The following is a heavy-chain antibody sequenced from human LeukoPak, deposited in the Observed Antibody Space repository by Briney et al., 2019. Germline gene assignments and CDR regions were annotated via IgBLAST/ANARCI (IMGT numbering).Heavy chain of an antibody. Sequence: GGSLTLSCAASGFTFSNYAMIWVRQAPGQGLEWVSAIRSGGSAKYADPVKARFTISRDNSKNTLYLQMNSLRAEDTALYFCARDPNGDYIGAFDFLGQGTVVTVSS. D-gene: IGHD4-17*01. J-gene: IGHJ3*01. V-gene: IGHV3-23*01. CDR2: IRSGGSA. CDR1: GFTFSNYA. CDR3: ARDPNGDYIGAFDF.